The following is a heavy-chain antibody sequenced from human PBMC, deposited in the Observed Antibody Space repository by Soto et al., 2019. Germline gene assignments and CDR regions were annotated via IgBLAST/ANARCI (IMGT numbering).Heavy chain of an antibody. V-gene: IGHV3-66*01. Sequence: GGSLSLSCAASGITVNNNYMSWVRQAPGKGLEWVSVIYSGGSTGYADSVKGRFTISRDNPKNTVYLQMNGLRAEDTAVYYCARDVGVWGRGTTVTVSS. J-gene: IGHJ6*04. CDR3: ARDVGV. CDR1: GITVNNNY. CDR2: IYSGGST.